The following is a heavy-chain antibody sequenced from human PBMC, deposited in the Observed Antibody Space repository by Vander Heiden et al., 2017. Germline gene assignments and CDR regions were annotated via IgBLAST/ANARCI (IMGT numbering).Heavy chain of an antibody. Sequence: QLQLQQWGAGLLKPSETLSLTCAVSGGSFSGYYWSWIRQPPEKGLEWIGEINHSGRTNYNPSLKSRVTISVDTSKNQFSLKLSSVTAADTAVYYCARGLKSYSNFTFDYWGQGTLVTVSS. CDR1: GGSFSGYY. CDR3: ARGLKSYSNFTFDY. D-gene: IGHD4-4*01. V-gene: IGHV4-34*01. CDR2: INHSGRT. J-gene: IGHJ4*02.